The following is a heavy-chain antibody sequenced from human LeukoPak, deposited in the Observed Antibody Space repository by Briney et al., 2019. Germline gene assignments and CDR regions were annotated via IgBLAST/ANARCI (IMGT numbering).Heavy chain of an antibody. Sequence: SETLSLTCTVSGYSISSGYYWGWIRQPAGKGLEWIGRIYISGSTNYNPSLKSRVTISVDTSKNQFSLKLSSVTAADTAVYYCARSSYSGYDFDYWGQGTLVTVSS. CDR1: GYSISSGYY. J-gene: IGHJ4*02. CDR2: IYISGST. V-gene: IGHV4-38-2*02. D-gene: IGHD5-12*01. CDR3: ARSSYSGYDFDY.